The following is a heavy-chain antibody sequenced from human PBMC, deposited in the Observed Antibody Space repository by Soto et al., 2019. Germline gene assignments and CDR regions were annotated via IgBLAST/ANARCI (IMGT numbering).Heavy chain of an antibody. J-gene: IGHJ2*01. V-gene: IGHV1-69*08. Sequence: QDQLVQSGAEVKKPGSSVKVSCKAFGGPFSSHTFSWVRQAPGQGLEWMGRIIPALGTTTYAQKFQGRVTITADESVTTVYMELNSLRTEDTAVYYCARPDFGDYLYFDLWGRCTLVTVSS. CDR3: ARPDFGDYLYFDL. CDR1: GGPFSSHT. CDR2: IIPALGTT. D-gene: IGHD4-17*01.